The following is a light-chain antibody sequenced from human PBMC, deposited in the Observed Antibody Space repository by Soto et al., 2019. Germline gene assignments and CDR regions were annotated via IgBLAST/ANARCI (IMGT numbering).Light chain of an antibody. CDR2: AAI. J-gene: IGKJ2*01. CDR1: QTITTY. CDR3: QQTYSTPHT. Sequence: DIQMTQSPSSLSASVGDRVTITCRASQTITTYLNWYQHKPGKAPKLLIYAAISLQSGVPSRLSGSGSGTDFTPTISSLQPEDFATYYCQQTYSTPHTFGQGTKVDIK. V-gene: IGKV1-39*01.